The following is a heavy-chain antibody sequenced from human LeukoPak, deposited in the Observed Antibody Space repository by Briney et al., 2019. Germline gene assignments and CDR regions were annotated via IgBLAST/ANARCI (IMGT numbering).Heavy chain of an antibody. CDR1: GGSISSGGYY. Sequence: SQTLSLTCTVSGGSISSGGYYWSWIRQPPGKGLEWIGSIYYSGSTYYNPSLKSRVTISVDTSKNQFSLKLSSVTAADTAVYYCARLPIRLDFWSGYYLYYFDYWGQGTLVTVSS. CDR2: IYYSGST. CDR3: ARLPIRLDFWSGYYLYYFDY. J-gene: IGHJ4*02. D-gene: IGHD3-3*01. V-gene: IGHV4-39*01.